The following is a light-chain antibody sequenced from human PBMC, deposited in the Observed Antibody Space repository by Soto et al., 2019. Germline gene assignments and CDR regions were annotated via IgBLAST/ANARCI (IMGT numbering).Light chain of an antibody. CDR1: SSNIGAGYD. CDR2: GNN. V-gene: IGLV1-40*01. Sequence: QSVLTQPPSVSGAPGQRVTIPCTGSSSNIGAGYDVHWYQQLPGTAPKLLIHGNNNRPSGVPDRFSASKSGTSASLAITGLQAEDEADYYCQSYDSSLSGSRVFGGGTKLTVL. J-gene: IGLJ3*02. CDR3: QSYDSSLSGSRV.